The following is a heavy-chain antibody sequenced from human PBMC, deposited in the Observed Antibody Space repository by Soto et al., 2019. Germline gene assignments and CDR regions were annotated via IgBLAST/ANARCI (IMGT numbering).Heavy chain of an antibody. Sequence: GASVKVSCKASGYTFTSYAMHWVRQAPGQRLEWMGWINAGNGNTKYSQKFQGRVTITRDTSASTAYMELSSLRSEDTAVYYCARFVGSRTGQELFAFDIWGQGTMVTVSS. CDR3: ARFVGSRTGQELFAFDI. CDR2: INAGNGNT. V-gene: IGHV1-3*01. J-gene: IGHJ3*02. D-gene: IGHD6-13*01. CDR1: GYTFTSYA.